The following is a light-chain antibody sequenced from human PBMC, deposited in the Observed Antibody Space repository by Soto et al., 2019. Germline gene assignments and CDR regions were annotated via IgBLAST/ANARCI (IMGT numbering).Light chain of an antibody. J-gene: IGKJ1*01. CDR3: QQYGRSPQT. V-gene: IGKV3-20*01. CDR2: AAS. CDR1: QSINSN. Sequence: TQSPATLSVSPADRATLSCRASQSINSNLAWYQQQPGQAPRLLIYAASTRATAVPDRFSGSGSGTDFTLTISRLEPEDFAVYYCQQYGRSPQTFGQGTKVDI.